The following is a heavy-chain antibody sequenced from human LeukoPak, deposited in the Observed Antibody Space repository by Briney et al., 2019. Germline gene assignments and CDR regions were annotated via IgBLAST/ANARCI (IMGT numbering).Heavy chain of an antibody. D-gene: IGHD6-6*01. CDR1: GFTFSIHG. J-gene: IGHJ4*02. Sequence: GRSLSLSCAPSGFTFSIHGMHCVRRAPGRGLEWVANIWYDGSQEYYADTVKGRFTISRDISKNTLYLQMNSLRAEDTAVYYCARDLAAARLDFRGQGTLVTVSS. V-gene: IGHV3-33*01. CDR3: ARDLAAARLDF. CDR2: IWYDGSQE.